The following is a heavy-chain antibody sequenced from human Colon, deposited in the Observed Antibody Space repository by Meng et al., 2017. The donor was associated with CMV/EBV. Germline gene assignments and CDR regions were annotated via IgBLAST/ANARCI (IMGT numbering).Heavy chain of an antibody. J-gene: IGHJ4*02. Sequence: GGSLRLSCAASGFIFSDYAIHWVRQAPGKGLEWVASITSRSNYIFYGDSVKGRFTISRDNAKNSLYLQMNSLRAEDTAVYYCARVPTAMAPFDYWGQGTLVTVSS. CDR2: ITSRSNYI. CDR3: ARVPTAMAPFDY. V-gene: IGHV3-21*01. CDR1: GFIFSDYA. D-gene: IGHD5-18*01.